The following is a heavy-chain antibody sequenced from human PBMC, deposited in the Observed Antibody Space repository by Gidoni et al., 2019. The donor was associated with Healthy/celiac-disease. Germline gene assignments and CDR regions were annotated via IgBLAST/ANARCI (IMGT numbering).Heavy chain of an antibody. CDR2: INPSGGST. Sequence: QVQLVQSGAEVKKTGSSVKVSCKASGYTFPSDYLHWVRQAPGQGLEWMGIINPSGGSTSYEQKFHGRVTMNRDTSTSTVYMELSSLRSEDTAVYYCAREPPGYSSSWYYFDYWGQGTLVTVSS. J-gene: IGHJ4*02. CDR1: GYTFPSDY. V-gene: IGHV1-46*01. CDR3: AREPPGYSSSWYYFDY. D-gene: IGHD6-13*01.